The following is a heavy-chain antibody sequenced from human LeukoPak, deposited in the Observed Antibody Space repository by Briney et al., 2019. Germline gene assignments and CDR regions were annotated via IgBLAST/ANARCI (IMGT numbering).Heavy chain of an antibody. CDR2: ISYDGSNK. CDR3: ASPYSYGYPLDY. D-gene: IGHD5-18*01. Sequence: PGGSLRLSCAASGFTFSSYATHWVRQAPGKGLEWVAVISYDGSNKYYADSVKGRFTISRDNSKNTLYLQMNSLRAEDTAVYYCASPYSYGYPLDYWGQGTLVTVSS. J-gene: IGHJ4*02. V-gene: IGHV3-30-3*01. CDR1: GFTFSSYA.